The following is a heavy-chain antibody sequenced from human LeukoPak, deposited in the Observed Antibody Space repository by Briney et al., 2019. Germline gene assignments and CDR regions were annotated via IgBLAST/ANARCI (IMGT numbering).Heavy chain of an antibody. CDR1: GFTFSSYA. CDR2: ISGSGGST. D-gene: IGHD3-3*01. Sequence: GGSLRLSCAASGFTFSSYAMRWVRQAPGKGLEWVSGISGSGGSTSYADSVKGRFTVSRDNSKNTLYLQMSSLRAEDTALYYCAKRSGYDFWSGFDPWGQGTLVIVSS. J-gene: IGHJ5*02. V-gene: IGHV3-23*01. CDR3: AKRSGYDFWSGFDP.